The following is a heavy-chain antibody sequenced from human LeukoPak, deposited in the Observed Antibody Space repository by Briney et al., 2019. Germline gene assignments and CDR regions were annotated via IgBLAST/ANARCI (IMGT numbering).Heavy chain of an antibody. CDR3: ARGYGSGATRFFAFDI. J-gene: IGHJ3*02. D-gene: IGHD3-10*01. Sequence: SETLSLTCTVSGGSISSSSYYWGWIRQPPGKGLEWIGSIYQSGSTYYNPSLKSRVTISVDTSKNQFSLKLSSVTAADTAVYYCARGYGSGATRFFAFDIWGQGTMVTVSS. CDR2: IYQSGST. CDR1: GGSISSSSYY. V-gene: IGHV4-39*01.